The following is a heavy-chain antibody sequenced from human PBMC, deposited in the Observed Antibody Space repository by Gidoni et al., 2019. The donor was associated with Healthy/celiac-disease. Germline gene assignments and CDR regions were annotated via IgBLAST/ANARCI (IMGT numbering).Heavy chain of an antibody. V-gene: IGHV3-49*04. J-gene: IGHJ1*01. D-gene: IGHD5-18*01. Sequence: EVQLVESGGGLVQPGRSLRLSCTASGFTFGDYAMSWVRQAPGKGLEWVGFIRSKAYGGTTEYAASVKGRFTISRDDSKSIAYLQMNSLKTEDTAVYYCTRGERRIQLWYHGAEYFQHWGQGTLVTVSS. CDR3: TRGERRIQLWYHGAEYFQH. CDR1: GFTFGDYA. CDR2: IRSKAYGGTT.